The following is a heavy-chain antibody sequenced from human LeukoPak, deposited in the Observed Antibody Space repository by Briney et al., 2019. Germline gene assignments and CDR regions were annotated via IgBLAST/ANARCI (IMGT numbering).Heavy chain of an antibody. J-gene: IGHJ2*01. CDR1: GYPFSQHG. V-gene: IGHV3-33*01. CDR2: IWPDGNKK. Sequence: PGGSLRLYCVTSGYPFSQHGIHWVRQAPGRGLEWVAVIWPDGNKKEYADSVKGRFIVSKDNSENTLSLQLNSLRAEDTAVYYCVVVLVPAAVWQFDVWGRGTLVTVSS. CDR3: VVVLVPAAVWQFDV. D-gene: IGHD2-2*01.